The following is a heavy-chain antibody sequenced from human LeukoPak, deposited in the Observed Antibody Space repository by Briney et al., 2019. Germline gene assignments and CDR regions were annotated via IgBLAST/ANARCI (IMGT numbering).Heavy chain of an antibody. CDR1: GYTFTSYD. D-gene: IGHD3-22*01. CDR2: MNPNRGNT. Sequence: ASVKVSCKASGYTFTSYDINWVPQATGQGLEWMAWMNPNRGNTGYAQKFQGRVTMTRDTSISTAYMELSRLRSDDTAVYYCARDQGGNYYDSSGYDAFDIWGQGTMVTVSS. J-gene: IGHJ3*02. V-gene: IGHV1-8*02. CDR3: ARDQGGNYYDSSGYDAFDI.